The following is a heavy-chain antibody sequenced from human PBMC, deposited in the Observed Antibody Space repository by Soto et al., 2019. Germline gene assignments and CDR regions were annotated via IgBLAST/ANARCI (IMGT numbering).Heavy chain of an antibody. Sequence: ASVKVSCKVSGYTLTELSMHWVRQAPGKGLELMGGFDPEDGETIYAQKFQGRVTMTEDTSTDTAYMELSSLRSEDTAVYYCAGDKMVAAAGRGLVNYYYYGMDVWGQGTTVTVSS. V-gene: IGHV1-24*01. CDR2: FDPEDGET. D-gene: IGHD6-13*01. CDR1: GYTLTELS. J-gene: IGHJ6*02. CDR3: AGDKMVAAAGRGLVNYYYYGMDV.